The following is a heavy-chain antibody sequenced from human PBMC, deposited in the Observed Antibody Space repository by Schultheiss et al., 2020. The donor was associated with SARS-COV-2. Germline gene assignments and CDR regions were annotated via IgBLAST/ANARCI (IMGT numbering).Heavy chain of an antibody. CDR1: GGSISSGGYY. J-gene: IGHJ6*02. V-gene: IGHV4-31*03. D-gene: IGHD6-25*01. Sequence: SETLSLTCTISGGSISSGGYYWSWIRQHPGKGLEWIGYIYYSGSTYYNPSLKSRVTISVDTSKNQFSLKLSSVTAADTAVYYCARGPFSGRGMDVWGQGTTVTVAS. CDR2: IYYSGST. CDR3: ARGPFSGRGMDV.